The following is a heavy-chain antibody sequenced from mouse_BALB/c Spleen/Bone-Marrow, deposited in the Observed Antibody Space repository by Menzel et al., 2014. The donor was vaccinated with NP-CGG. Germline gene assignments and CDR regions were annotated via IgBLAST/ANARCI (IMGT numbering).Heavy chain of an antibody. D-gene: IGHD2-1*01. CDR1: GYAFSSSW. Sequence: VQLQQSGPELVKPGASVKISCKASGYAFSSSWMNWVKQRPGQGLGWIGRIYPGDGDTNYNGKFKGKATLTADKSSSTAYMQLSSLTSVDSAVYFCVRGGNYRFDYWGQGTTLTVSS. V-gene: IGHV1-82*01. CDR2: IYPGDGDT. CDR3: VRGGNYRFDY. J-gene: IGHJ2*01.